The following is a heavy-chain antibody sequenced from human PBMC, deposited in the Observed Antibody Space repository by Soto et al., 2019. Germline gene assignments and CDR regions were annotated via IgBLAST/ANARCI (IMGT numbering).Heavy chain of an antibody. D-gene: IGHD2-15*01. V-gene: IGHV1-8*01. Sequence: QVQLVQSGAEVKKPGASVKVSCKASGYTFTSYDINWVRHATGQGLEWMGWMNPNSGNTGYAQKFQGRVNMTRNTSIRTAYMELSSLRSEDTAVYYCARVGVAAASDLGYWGQGTLVTVSS. CDR1: GYTFTSYD. J-gene: IGHJ4*02. CDR2: MNPNSGNT. CDR3: ARVGVAAASDLGY.